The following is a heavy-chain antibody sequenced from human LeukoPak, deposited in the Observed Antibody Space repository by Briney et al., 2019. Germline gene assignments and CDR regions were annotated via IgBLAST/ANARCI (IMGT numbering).Heavy chain of an antibody. J-gene: IGHJ3*02. D-gene: IGHD3-22*01. CDR3: ASAYYYDSSGYYGVSQGAFDI. V-gene: IGHV4-59*08. CDR2: IYYSGST. Sequence: SETLSLTCAVYGGSFSSYYWSWIRQPPGKGLEWIGYIYYSGSTNYNPSLKSRVTISVDTSKNQFSLKLSSVTAADTAMYYCASAYYYDSSGYYGVSQGAFDIWGQGTMVTVSS. CDR1: GGSFSSYY.